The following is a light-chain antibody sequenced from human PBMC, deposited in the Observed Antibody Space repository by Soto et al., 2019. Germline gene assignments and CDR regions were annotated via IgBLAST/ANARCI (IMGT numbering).Light chain of an antibody. CDR3: QQYNSYPYT. Sequence: DIQMTQSPSTLSASIGDRVTITCRASQRITNWLVWYQQKPGKAPKLLIYKASSLESGVSSRFSGSGSGNEFTLTISSLQPDDVATYYCQQYNSYPYTFGQGTQLAIQ. CDR2: KAS. CDR1: QRITNW. V-gene: IGKV1-5*03. J-gene: IGKJ2*01.